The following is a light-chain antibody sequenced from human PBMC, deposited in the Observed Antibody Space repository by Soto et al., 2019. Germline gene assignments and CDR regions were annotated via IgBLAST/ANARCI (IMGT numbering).Light chain of an antibody. CDR3: KQRSNWPWT. J-gene: IGKJ1*01. CDR2: DAY. CDR1: QSVSSH. Sequence: EIVLTQSPATLSLSPGERATLSCRASQSVSSHLAWFQQRPGQAPRLLIYDAYNRATGIQARFSGSGSGTDFTLTIRSLEPEDFAVYYCKQRSNWPWTFGQGTKVDIK. V-gene: IGKV3-11*01.